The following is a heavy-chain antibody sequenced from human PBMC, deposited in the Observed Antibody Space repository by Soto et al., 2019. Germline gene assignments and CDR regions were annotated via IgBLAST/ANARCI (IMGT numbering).Heavy chain of an antibody. D-gene: IGHD2-2*01. V-gene: IGHV4-4*02. CDR2: ISHTGTT. CDR1: GDSISGSQW. Sequence: QVQLQESGPGLVKPSETLSLTCAVSGDSISGSQWWSWVRLPPGKGLEWIGEISHTGTTNYHPSLKSRVTMSVDKPKNQFSLNLTSVTAADTAVYYCARVISSLDEYFDYWGQGTVVTVAP. CDR3: ARVISSLDEYFDY. J-gene: IGHJ4*02.